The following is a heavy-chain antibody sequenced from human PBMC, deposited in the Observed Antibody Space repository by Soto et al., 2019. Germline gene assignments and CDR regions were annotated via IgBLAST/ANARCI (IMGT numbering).Heavy chain of an antibody. CDR1: GGTSTIYT. CDR3: ATDKYGAGRVGVHF. V-gene: IGHV1-69*08. Sequence: QVQLVQSGAEVKKPGASLRVSCETSGGTSTIYTITWVRQAPGQGLQWMGRIVPTIRITNYAQEFQGRLTITADSSTSTAHSELTSLTSEDTAVYYCATDKYGAGRVGVHFWGQGTLVTVSS. D-gene: IGHD3-3*02. J-gene: IGHJ4*02. CDR2: IVPTIRIT.